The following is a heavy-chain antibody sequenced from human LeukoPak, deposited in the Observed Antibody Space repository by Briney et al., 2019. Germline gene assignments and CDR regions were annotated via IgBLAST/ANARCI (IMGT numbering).Heavy chain of an antibody. V-gene: IGHV1-46*01. J-gene: IGHJ5*02. Sequence: GASVKVSCKASGYTFTSYYMHWVRQAPGQGLEWMGIINLSGGSTSYAQKFQGRVTMTRDTSTSTVYMELSSLRSEDTAVYYCARDPSSGPSDNWFDPWGQGTLVTVSS. CDR1: GYTFTSYY. D-gene: IGHD6-19*01. CDR2: INLSGGST. CDR3: ARDPSSGPSDNWFDP.